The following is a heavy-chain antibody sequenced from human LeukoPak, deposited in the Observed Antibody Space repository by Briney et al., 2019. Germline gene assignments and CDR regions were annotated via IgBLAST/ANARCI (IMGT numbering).Heavy chain of an antibody. CDR1: GFTFSSDE. Sequence: PGGSLRLSCAASGFTFSSDEMNWVRQAPGKGQEWVSYISSSGSTIYYADSVKGRFTISRDNAKNSLYLQMNSLRAEDTAVYYCARPLREVYYYGMDVWGQGTTVTVSS. CDR3: ARPLREVYYYGMDV. V-gene: IGHV3-48*03. CDR2: ISSSGSTI. D-gene: IGHD4-17*01. J-gene: IGHJ6*02.